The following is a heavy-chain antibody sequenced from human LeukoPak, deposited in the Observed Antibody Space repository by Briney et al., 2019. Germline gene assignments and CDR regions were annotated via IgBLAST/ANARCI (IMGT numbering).Heavy chain of an antibody. Sequence: KASETLSLTCAVYGGSFSGYYWSWIRQPPGKGLEWIGEINHSGSTNYNPSLKSRVTISVDTSKNQFSLKLSSVTAADTAVYYCARGRKTARPMTSRAFDIWGQGTMVTVSS. D-gene: IGHD3-22*01. CDR2: INHSGST. CDR1: GGSFSGYY. CDR3: ARGRKTARPMTSRAFDI. V-gene: IGHV4-34*01. J-gene: IGHJ3*02.